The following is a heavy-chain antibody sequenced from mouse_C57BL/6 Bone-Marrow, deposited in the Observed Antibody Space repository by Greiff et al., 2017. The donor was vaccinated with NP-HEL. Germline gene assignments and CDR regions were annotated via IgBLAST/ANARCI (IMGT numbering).Heavy chain of an antibody. CDR2: IWWDDAK. J-gene: IGHJ4*01. CDR1: GFSLSTFGMG. D-gene: IGHD1-1*01. Sequence: QVTLKVSGPGILQPSQTLSLTCSFSGFSLSTFGMGVGWIRQPPGKGLEWLAHIWWDDAKYYNPALSTRPTISKNTSKNQVILKIANVDTADTATYYCARIPLYDYGSGYYAMDYWGQGTSVTVSS. CDR3: ARIPLYDYGSGYYAMDY. V-gene: IGHV8-8*01.